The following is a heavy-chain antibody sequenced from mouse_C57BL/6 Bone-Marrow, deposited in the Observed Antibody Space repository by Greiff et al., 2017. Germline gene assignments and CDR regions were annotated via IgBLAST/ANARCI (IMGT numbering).Heavy chain of an antibody. CDR2: IHPNSGST. V-gene: IGHV1-64*01. D-gene: IGHD2-2*01. CDR1: GYTFTSYW. CDR3: ARSLLWLRRYYAMDY. Sequence: VQLQQPGAELVKPGASVKLSCKASGYTFTSYWMHWVKQRPGQGLEWIGMIHPNSGSTNYNEKFKSKATLTVDKSSSTAYMQLSSLTSEDSAVYYCARSLLWLRRYYAMDYWGQGTSVTVSS. J-gene: IGHJ4*01.